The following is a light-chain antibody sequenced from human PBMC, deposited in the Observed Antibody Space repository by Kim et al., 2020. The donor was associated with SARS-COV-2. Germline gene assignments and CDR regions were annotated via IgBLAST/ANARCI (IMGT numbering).Light chain of an antibody. J-gene: IGLJ1*01. CDR3: QVWDTDTFYV. CDR2: ENK. CDR1: KLGDKY. Sequence: SYELIQPPSVSVSPGQTASITCSGDKLGDKYACWYQQKPGQSPVLVIYENKERPSGIPERFTGSNSGNTATLTISGTQAMDEADYYCQVWDTDTFYVFGPGTKVTVL. V-gene: IGLV3-1*01.